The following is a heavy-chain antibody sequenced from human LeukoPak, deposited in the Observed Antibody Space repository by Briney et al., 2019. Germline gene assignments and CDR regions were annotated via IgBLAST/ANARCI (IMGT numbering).Heavy chain of an antibody. CDR1: GFTFSNYW. Sequence: GGSLRLSCAASGFTFSNYWMHWVRQAHGKGLVWVSRLSSDGRDPSYADSVKGRFTISRDNAKNTLYMQMNSLRAEDTAVYYCARGVYEEDVNYWGQGTLVTVSS. CDR3: ARGVYEEDVNY. V-gene: IGHV3-74*01. J-gene: IGHJ4*02. CDR2: LSSDGRDP. D-gene: IGHD2-8*01.